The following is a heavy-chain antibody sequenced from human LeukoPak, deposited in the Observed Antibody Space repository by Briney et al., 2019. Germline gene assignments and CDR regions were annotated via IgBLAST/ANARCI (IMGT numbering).Heavy chain of an antibody. J-gene: IGHJ4*02. CDR3: AREDSSGWYAFDY. Sequence: AASGFTVSSXXXXWVRXAPGKGXXWVSVIYSGGSTYYADSVKGRFTISRDNSKNTLYLQMNSLRAEDTAVYYCAREDSSGWYAFDYWGQGTLVTVSS. V-gene: IGHV3-53*01. CDR2: IYSGGST. D-gene: IGHD6-19*01. CDR1: GFTVSSXX.